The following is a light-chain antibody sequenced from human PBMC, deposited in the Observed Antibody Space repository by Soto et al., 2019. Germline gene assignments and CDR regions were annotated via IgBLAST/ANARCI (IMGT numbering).Light chain of an antibody. Sequence: DIVMTQSPDSLAVSLGERATFNCKSSQSLLSSRDNKNYLAWLQQKPGQPPKVLIYWASSREPGVPDRFSCSGSGTDLTLTISSLLTEDVAVYYCQHYYNAPLTFGGGTKVEIK. CDR1: QSLLSSRDNKNY. J-gene: IGKJ4*01. V-gene: IGKV4-1*01. CDR2: WAS. CDR3: QHYYNAPLT.